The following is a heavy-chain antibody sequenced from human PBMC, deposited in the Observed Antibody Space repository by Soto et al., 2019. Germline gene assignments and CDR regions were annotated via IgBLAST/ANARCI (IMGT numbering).Heavy chain of an antibody. CDR3: ARHKTAGTTVDGMDV. CDR2: IYPGDSDI. CDR1: GYSFSSHW. J-gene: IGHJ6*02. V-gene: IGHV5-51*01. D-gene: IGHD1-7*01. Sequence: PGESLKISCKGSGYSFSSHWIGWVRQMPGKGLEWMGIIYPGDSDIRKNPSFQGQVTISADKSISTAYLQWSSLKASDTGIYYWARHKTAGTTVDGMDVWGQGTTVTVSS.